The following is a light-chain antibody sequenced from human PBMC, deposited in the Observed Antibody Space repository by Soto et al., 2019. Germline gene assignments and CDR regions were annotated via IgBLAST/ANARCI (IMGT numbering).Light chain of an antibody. CDR1: QSVSNH. Sequence: EIVLTQSPATLSLSPGERATLSCRASQSVSNHLAWYQQKPGQAPRLLIYDASKRATGSPARFSGGGSGTDFTLTISSLAPEDFAVYYCQLRNSWPPVFTFGPGTKVDIK. V-gene: IGKV3-11*01. J-gene: IGKJ3*01. CDR3: QLRNSWPPVFT. CDR2: DAS.